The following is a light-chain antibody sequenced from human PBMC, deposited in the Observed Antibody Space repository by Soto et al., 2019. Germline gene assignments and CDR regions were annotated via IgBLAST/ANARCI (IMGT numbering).Light chain of an antibody. CDR3: QQSYSTPVT. J-gene: IGKJ4*01. CDR1: QSISSY. CDR2: AAS. Sequence: DIQMTQSPSSLSASVVDRVTVTCRASQSISSYLNWYQQKPGKAPKLLIYAASSLQSGVPSRFSGSGSGTDFTLTISSLQPEDFATYYCQQSYSTPVTFGGGTKVDIK. V-gene: IGKV1-39*01.